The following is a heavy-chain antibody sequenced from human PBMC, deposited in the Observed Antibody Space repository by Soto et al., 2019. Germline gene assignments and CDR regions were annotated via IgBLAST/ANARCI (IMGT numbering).Heavy chain of an antibody. D-gene: IGHD3-10*01. CDR1: GFTFSSYG. CDR2: IWYDGSNK. Sequence: QVQLVESGGGVVQPGRSLRLSCAASGFTFSSYGMHWVRQAPGKGLEWVAVIWYDGSNKYYADSVKGRFTISRDNSNNTLYLQMNSLRAEDTAVYYCARDFVTMVRGVVNWFDPWGQGTLVTVSS. J-gene: IGHJ5*02. CDR3: ARDFVTMVRGVVNWFDP. V-gene: IGHV3-33*01.